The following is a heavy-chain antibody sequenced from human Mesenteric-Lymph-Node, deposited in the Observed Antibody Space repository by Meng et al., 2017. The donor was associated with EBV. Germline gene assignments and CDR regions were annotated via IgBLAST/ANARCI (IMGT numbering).Heavy chain of an antibody. Sequence: QGHPHPGGAGLLGPQATLSLTLAAYGGSFSCYHWSWIRQPPGKGLEYIGEISQSGDTNYNPSLKSRVTISVDTSRNQFSLKMRSVTAADTAVYYCARGTIFGIVVTYFDYWSQGNLVTVSS. J-gene: IGHJ4*02. V-gene: IGHV4-34*01. CDR3: ARGTIFGIVVTYFDY. CDR1: GGSFSCYH. CDR2: ISQSGDT. D-gene: IGHD3-3*01.